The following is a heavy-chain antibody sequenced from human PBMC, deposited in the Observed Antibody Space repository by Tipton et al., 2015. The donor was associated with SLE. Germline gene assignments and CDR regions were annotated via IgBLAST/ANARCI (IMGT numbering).Heavy chain of an antibody. J-gene: IGHJ4*02. D-gene: IGHD5-12*01. CDR1: GDSISSRSYH. CDR2: IFYSGST. Sequence: TLSLTCTVSGDSISSRSYHWGWIRQPPGKGLEWIGSIFYSGSTSYNPSLQSRVTISVDTSKNQFSRKLNSVTASDTAVYYCARQVASFDYWGQGTLVIVSS. V-gene: IGHV4-39*01. CDR3: ARQVASFDY.